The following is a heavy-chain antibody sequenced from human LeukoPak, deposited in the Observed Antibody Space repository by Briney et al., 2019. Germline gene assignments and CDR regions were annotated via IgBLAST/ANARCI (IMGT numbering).Heavy chain of an antibody. Sequence: PGGSLRLSCAASGFTFSSYAVSWVRQAPGKGLEWVSSISGSGGSTYYGDSVKGRFTISRDNSKNTLYLQMNSLIAEDTGVYYCAKDCDAATCLYFDRWGRGSLVTVSS. V-gene: IGHV3-23*01. CDR3: AKDCDAATCLYFDR. CDR2: ISGSGGST. J-gene: IGHJ2*01. CDR1: GFTFSSYA. D-gene: IGHD2-21*01.